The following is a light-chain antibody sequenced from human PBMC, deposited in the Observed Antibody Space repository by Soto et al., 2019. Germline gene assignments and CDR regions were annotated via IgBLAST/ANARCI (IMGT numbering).Light chain of an antibody. CDR1: QSISNW. J-gene: IGKJ1*01. V-gene: IGKV1-5*01. CDR2: AAS. Sequence: DIQMTQSPSTLSASVGDRLTITCRASQSISNWLAWYQQKPGKTPNLLIYAASSLERGVPSRFSGSGSGADFTLTISSLQPDDVATYYCQQYNSNSWTFGQGTKVDIK. CDR3: QQYNSNSWT.